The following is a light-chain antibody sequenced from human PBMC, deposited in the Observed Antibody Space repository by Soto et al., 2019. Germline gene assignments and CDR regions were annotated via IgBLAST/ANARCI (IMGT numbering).Light chain of an antibody. CDR2: EVV. CDR3: CSYAGSSMFV. Sequence: QSALTQPASVSGSPGQSITISCTGSSSDVGPYNLVSWYQHHPGKAPKLMISEVVKRPSGVSNRFSGSKSDNTASLTLSGLQAEDEADYYCCSYAGSSMFVFGGGTKLTVL. CDR1: SSDVGPYNL. J-gene: IGLJ2*01. V-gene: IGLV2-23*02.